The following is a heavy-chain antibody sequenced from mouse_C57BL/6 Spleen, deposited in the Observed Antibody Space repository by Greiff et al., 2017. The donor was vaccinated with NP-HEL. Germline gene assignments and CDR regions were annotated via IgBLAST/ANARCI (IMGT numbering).Heavy chain of an antibody. D-gene: IGHD1-1*01. CDR2: IYPRSGNT. CDR1: GYTFTSYG. CDR3: ARDYGSSYGYFDV. Sequence: VQLQPSGAELARPGASVKLSCKASGYTFTSYGISWVKQRTGQGLEWIGEIYPRSGNTYYNEKFKGKATLTADKSSSTAYMELRSLTSEDSAVYFCARDYGSSYGYFDVWGTGTTVTVSS. J-gene: IGHJ1*03. V-gene: IGHV1-81*01.